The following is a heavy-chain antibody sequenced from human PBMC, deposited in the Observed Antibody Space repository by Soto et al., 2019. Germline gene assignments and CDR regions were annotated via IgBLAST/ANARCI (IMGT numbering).Heavy chain of an antibody. CDR1: GFTFSSYA. CDR2: ISGSGGST. CDR3: AKDQLLGSCFDY. V-gene: IGHV3-23*01. J-gene: IGHJ4*02. D-gene: IGHD1-26*01. Sequence: GGSLRLSCSASGFTFSSYAMSWVRQAPGKGLEWVSAISGSGGSTYYADSVKGRFTISRDNSKNTLYLQMNSLRAEDTAVYYCAKDQLLGSCFDYWGQGTLVTVSS.